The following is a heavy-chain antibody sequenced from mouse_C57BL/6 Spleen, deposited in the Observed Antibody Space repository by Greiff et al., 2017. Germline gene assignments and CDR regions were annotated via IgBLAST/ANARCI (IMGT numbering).Heavy chain of an antibody. V-gene: IGHV1-52*01. J-gene: IGHJ4*01. CDR1: GYTFTSYW. CDR2: IDPSDSET. CDR3: ARIDYSNSFYAMDY. D-gene: IGHD2-5*01. Sequence: QVQLQQPGAELVRPGSSVKLSCKASGYTFTSYWMHWVKQRPIQGLEWIGNIDPSDSETHYNQKFKDKATLTVDKSSSTAYMQLSSLTSEDSAVYYCARIDYSNSFYAMDYWGQGTSVTGSS.